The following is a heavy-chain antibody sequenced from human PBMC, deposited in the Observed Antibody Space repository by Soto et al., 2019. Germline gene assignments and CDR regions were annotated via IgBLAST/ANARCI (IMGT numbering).Heavy chain of an antibody. CDR3: AKYTTSSLTCFDS. CDR2: ISGSTSGT. D-gene: IGHD6-6*01. Sequence: GGSLRLSCAASGFTFSNYAMGWVRQTPGKGLEWVSGISGSTSGTFYADSVKGRFTISRDNSKKILYLQMNSLSAEDLAVYYCAKYTTSSLTCFDSWGQGTLVTVSS. V-gene: IGHV3-23*01. CDR1: GFTFSNYA. J-gene: IGHJ4*02.